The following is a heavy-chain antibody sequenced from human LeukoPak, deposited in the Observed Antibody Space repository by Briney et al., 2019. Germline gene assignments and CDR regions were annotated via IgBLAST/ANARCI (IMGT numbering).Heavy chain of an antibody. CDR3: ARDRAMIVVVTAAGVDY. V-gene: IGHV1-2*06. Sequence: ASVKVSCKASGYTFTGYYMHWVRQAPGQGLEWMGRINPNSGGTNYAQKFQGRVTMTRDTSISTAYMELSRLRSDDTAVYYCARDRAMIVVVTAAGVDYWGQGTLVTVSS. J-gene: IGHJ4*02. CDR2: INPNSGGT. D-gene: IGHD3-22*01. CDR1: GYTFTGYY.